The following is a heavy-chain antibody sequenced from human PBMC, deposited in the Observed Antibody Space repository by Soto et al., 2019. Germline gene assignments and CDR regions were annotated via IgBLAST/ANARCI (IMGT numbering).Heavy chain of an antibody. J-gene: IGHJ5*01. Sequence: GGSLRLSCVASGFTFSSYAMSWVRQAPGKGLEWVSGTRADDGSTFYADSVKGRFTISRDNSKNTLYLQMNSLRPEDTAIYYCAEGLRWFDYWGQGTLVTAPQ. CDR1: GFTFSSYA. D-gene: IGHD4-17*01. V-gene: IGHV3-23*01. CDR3: AEGLRWFDY. CDR2: TRADDGST.